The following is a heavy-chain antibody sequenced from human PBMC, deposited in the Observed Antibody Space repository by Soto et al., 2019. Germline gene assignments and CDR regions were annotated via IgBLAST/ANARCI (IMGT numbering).Heavy chain of an antibody. J-gene: IGHJ5*02. V-gene: IGHV1-8*01. D-gene: IGHD6-19*01. CDR2: MNPNSGNT. Sequence: ASVKVSCKASGYTFTSYDINWVRQATGQGLEWMGWMNPNSGNTAYAQKFQGRVTMTRNTSISTAYMELSSLRSEDTVVYYCARTALAVAGLNWFDPWGQGTLVTVSS. CDR3: ARTALAVAGLNWFDP. CDR1: GYTFTSYD.